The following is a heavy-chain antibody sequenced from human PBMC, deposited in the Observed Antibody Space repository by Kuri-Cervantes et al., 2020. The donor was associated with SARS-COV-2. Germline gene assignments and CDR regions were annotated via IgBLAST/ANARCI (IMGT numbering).Heavy chain of an antibody. Sequence: GGSLRLSCAASGFTFSSYAMHWVRQAPGKGLEWVTVISYDGSNKYYADSVKGRFTISRDNSKNTLYLQMNSLRAEDTAVYYCARERAGYCSGGSCYRGGRFDYWGQGTLVTVSS. D-gene: IGHD2-15*01. CDR1: GFTFSSYA. CDR2: ISYDGSNK. V-gene: IGHV3-30*04. J-gene: IGHJ4*02. CDR3: ARERAGYCSGGSCYRGGRFDY.